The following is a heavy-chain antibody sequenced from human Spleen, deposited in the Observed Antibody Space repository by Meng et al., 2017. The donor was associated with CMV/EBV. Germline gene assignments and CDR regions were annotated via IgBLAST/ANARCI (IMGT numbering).Heavy chain of an antibody. J-gene: IGHJ4*02. CDR1: GITFSRST. D-gene: IGHD3-3*01. V-gene: IGHV3-21*01. Sequence: ASGITFSRSTMNWVRQAPGKGLEWVSSISSSGSYIHYADSVKGRFTISRDNAKNSLFMQMSSLRVEDTAVYYCARIYDFWSGHYFDYWGQGNLVTVSP. CDR2: ISSSGSYI. CDR3: ARIYDFWSGHYFDY.